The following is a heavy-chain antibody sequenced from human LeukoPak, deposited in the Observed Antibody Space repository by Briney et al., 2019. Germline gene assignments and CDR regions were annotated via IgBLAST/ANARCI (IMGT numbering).Heavy chain of an antibody. Sequence: SVKVSCTASGGTFSSYAISWVRQAPGQGLEWMGGIIPIFGTANYAQKFQGRVTITADESTSTAYMELSSLRSEDTAVYYCARTRVAANRKFDYWGQGTLVTVSS. J-gene: IGHJ4*02. CDR3: ARTRVAANRKFDY. D-gene: IGHD2-15*01. V-gene: IGHV1-69*01. CDR2: IIPIFGTA. CDR1: GGTFSSYA.